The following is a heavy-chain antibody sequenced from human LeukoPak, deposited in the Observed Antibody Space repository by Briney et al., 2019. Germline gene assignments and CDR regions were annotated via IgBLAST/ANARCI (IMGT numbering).Heavy chain of an antibody. CDR2: IIPIFGTA. V-gene: IGHV1-69*13. CDR3: ARGSVGVLGVAGNDY. D-gene: IGHD6-19*01. J-gene: IGHJ4*02. CDR1: GGTFSSYA. Sequence: ASVKVSCKASGGTFSSYAISWVRQAPGQGLEWMGGIIPIFGTANYAQKFQGRVTITADESTSTAYMELRSLRSDDTAVYYCARGSVGVLGVAGNDYWGQGTLVTVSS.